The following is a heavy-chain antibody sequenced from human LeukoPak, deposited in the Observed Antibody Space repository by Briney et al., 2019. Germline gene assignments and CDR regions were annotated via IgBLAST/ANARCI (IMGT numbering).Heavy chain of an antibody. Sequence: ASVKVSCKAAGYTFTGYYMHWVRQAPGQGLEWMGWINPTSGGTKYAQKFQGRVTMTRDTSISTAYMELNTLRSDDTAMYYCARAAGDYADYDYFYYMDVWGKGTTVTISS. CDR2: INPTSGGT. D-gene: IGHD4-17*01. CDR3: ARAAGDYADYDYFYYMDV. J-gene: IGHJ6*03. V-gene: IGHV1-2*02. CDR1: GYTFTGYY.